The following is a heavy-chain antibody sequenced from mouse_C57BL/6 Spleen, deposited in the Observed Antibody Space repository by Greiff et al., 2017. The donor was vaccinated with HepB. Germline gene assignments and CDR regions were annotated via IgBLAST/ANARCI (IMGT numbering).Heavy chain of an antibody. Sequence: QVQLQQPGAELVKPGASVKLSCKASGYTFTSYWMHWVKQRPGQGLEWIGMIHPNSGSTNYNEKFKSKATLTVDKSSSTAYMQLRSLTSEDSAVYYCARPYGNYVLDYWGQGTTLTVSS. CDR2: IHPNSGST. J-gene: IGHJ2*01. CDR1: GYTFTSYW. V-gene: IGHV1-64*01. D-gene: IGHD2-1*01. CDR3: ARPYGNYVLDY.